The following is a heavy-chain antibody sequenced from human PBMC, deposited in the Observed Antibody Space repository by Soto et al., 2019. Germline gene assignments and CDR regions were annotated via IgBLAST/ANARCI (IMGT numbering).Heavy chain of an antibody. CDR1: GFTFSSYW. D-gene: IGHD3-10*01. CDR3: AGEVQYYYGSGSYYNIC. V-gene: IGHV3-74*01. Sequence: PGGSLRLSCAASGFTFSSYWMHWVRQAPGKGLVWVSRINSDGSSTSYADSVKGRFTISRDNAKNTLYLQMNSLRAEDTAVYYCAGEVQYYYGSGSYYNICWGQGTLVTVSS. CDR2: INSDGSST. J-gene: IGHJ4*02.